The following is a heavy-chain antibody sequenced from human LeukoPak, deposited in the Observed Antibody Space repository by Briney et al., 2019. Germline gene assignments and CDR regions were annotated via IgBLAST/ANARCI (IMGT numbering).Heavy chain of an antibody. D-gene: IGHD2-2*01. CDR2: ISYDGSNK. CDR1: GFTFSSYA. J-gene: IGHJ4*02. Sequence: GGSLRLSCVASGFTFSSYAMHWVRQAPGKGLEWVTVISYDGSNKYYADSVKGRFTISRDNSKNTLYLQMNSLRGEDTAAYYCATSRGTSYDYWGQGTLVTVSS. V-gene: IGHV3-30*04. CDR3: ATSRGTSYDY.